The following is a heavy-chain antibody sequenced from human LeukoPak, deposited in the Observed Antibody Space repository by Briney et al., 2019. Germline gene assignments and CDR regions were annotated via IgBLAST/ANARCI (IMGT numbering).Heavy chain of an antibody. J-gene: IGHJ3*01. CDR3: AREFGGFDV. D-gene: IGHD3-10*01. CDR2: ISNDGSKT. CDR1: GITFWSYA. Sequence: PGRSLRLSCAASGITFWSYAMHWARQIPGKGLEGVAVISNDGSKTYHADSVKGRFTISRDNSKNTLYLQMNSLRPEDTAVYYCAREFGGFDVWGQGTSVIVSS. V-gene: IGHV3-30-3*01.